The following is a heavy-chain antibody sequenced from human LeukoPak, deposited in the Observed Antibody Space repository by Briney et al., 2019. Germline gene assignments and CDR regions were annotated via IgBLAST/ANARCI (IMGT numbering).Heavy chain of an antibody. CDR2: IYYSGST. D-gene: IGHD3-22*01. CDR1: GGSISSYY. V-gene: IGHV4-59*01. J-gene: IGHJ3*02. CDR3: ARVGHYYDSSGYYSDDAFDI. Sequence: SETLSLTCTVSGGSISSYYWSWIRQPPGKGLEWIGYIYYSGSTNYNPSLKSRVTISVDTSKNQFSLKLSSVTAADTAVYYCARVGHYYDSSGYYSDDAFDIWGQGTMVTVSS.